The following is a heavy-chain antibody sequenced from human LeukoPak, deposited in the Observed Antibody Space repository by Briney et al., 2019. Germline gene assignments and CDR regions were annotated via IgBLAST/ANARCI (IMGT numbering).Heavy chain of an antibody. CDR1: GGSISSSSYY. D-gene: IGHD6-6*01. V-gene: IGHV4-39*01. CDR3: ATYSSSSEYYFDY. Sequence: SETLSLTCTVSGGSISSSSYYWGWIRQPPGKGLEWIGSIYYSGSTYYNPSLKSRVTISVDTSKNQFSLKLSSVTAADTAVYYCATYSSSSEYYFDYWGQGTLVTVSS. CDR2: IYYSGST. J-gene: IGHJ4*02.